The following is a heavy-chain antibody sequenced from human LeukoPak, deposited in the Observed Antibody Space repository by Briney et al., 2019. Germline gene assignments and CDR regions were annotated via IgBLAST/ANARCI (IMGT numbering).Heavy chain of an antibody. Sequence: GGSRRLSCLAAGFTFSSYWMSWVRQAPGEGLGWVAKIKQDGREKYYVDSVKGRFTNSRDNTKNSLYLQMNSLRAEDTAVYYCARMYCSTTTCYTDAFDIWGQGTMVTVSS. CDR2: IKQDGREK. CDR3: ARMYCSTTTCYTDAFDI. D-gene: IGHD2-2*02. CDR1: GFTFSSYW. V-gene: IGHV3-7*01. J-gene: IGHJ3*02.